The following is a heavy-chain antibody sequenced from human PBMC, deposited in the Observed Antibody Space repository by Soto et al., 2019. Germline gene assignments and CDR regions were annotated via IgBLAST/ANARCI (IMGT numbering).Heavy chain of an antibody. D-gene: IGHD3-22*01. Sequence: EVQLLESGGGLVQPGGSLRLSCAASGFTFSSYAMSWVRQAPGKGLEWVSAISGSGGSTYYADSVKGRFTISRDNSKNTLYLQMNSLRAEDTAVYYCANTYYDSSGYYPYYFDYWCQGTLVTVSS. CDR2: ISGSGGST. CDR3: ANTYYDSSGYYPYYFDY. V-gene: IGHV3-23*01. CDR1: GFTFSSYA. J-gene: IGHJ4*02.